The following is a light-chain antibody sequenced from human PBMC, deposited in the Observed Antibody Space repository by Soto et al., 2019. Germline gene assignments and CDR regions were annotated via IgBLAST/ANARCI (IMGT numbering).Light chain of an antibody. CDR3: QHLNGYPLT. Sequence: DIQLTQSPSFLSASVGDRVTITCRASQGISSYLAWYQQKPGKAPNLLIYAASTLQSGVPSRFSGSGSGTEFTLTISSLQPEDFATYFCQHLNGYPLTFGGGTKVEIK. CDR1: QGISSY. V-gene: IGKV1-9*01. J-gene: IGKJ4*01. CDR2: AAS.